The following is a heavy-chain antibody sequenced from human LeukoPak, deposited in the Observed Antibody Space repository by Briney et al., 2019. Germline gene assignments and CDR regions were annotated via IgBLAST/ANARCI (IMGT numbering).Heavy chain of an antibody. CDR2: INGSGDT. D-gene: IGHD2-2*01. CDR3: ARVVGIAVVPGATEDNYFDP. CDR1: GGSFSNYF. J-gene: IGHJ5*02. Sequence: SDTLSLTCGVYGGSFSNYFWTWIRQSPAKGLEWVGEINGSGDTDYNPSLKRRANISIDTSRSQFSLTLSSVTAADTAMYYCARVVGIAVVPGATEDNYFDPWGQGTQVTVSS. V-gene: IGHV4-34*01.